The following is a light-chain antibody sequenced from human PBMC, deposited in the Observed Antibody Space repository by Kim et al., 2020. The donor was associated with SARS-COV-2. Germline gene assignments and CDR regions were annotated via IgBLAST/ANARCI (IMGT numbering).Light chain of an antibody. V-gene: IGLV1-44*01. Sequence: GQRVTVSGAGSGSNIGSNTVNWYQQLPGTAPKLLIYSNNPRPSGVPDRFSGSKSGTSASLAISGLQSEDEADYYCAAWDDSLNGYVFGTGTKVTVL. CDR1: GSNIGSNT. J-gene: IGLJ1*01. CDR2: SNN. CDR3: AAWDDSLNGYV.